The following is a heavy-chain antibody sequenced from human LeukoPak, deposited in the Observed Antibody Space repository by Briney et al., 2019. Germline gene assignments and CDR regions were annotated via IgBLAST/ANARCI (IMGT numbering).Heavy chain of an antibody. CDR3: ARDPYSGNYGNYYYYYMDV. CDR1: RFTFSSYS. J-gene: IGHJ6*03. CDR2: ISSSGSYI. D-gene: IGHD1-26*01. Sequence: GGSLRLSCAASRFTFSSYSMNWVRQAPGKGLEWVSSISSSGSYIYYADSVKGRFTISRDNAKNSLFLQMNNLSPDDTAVYFCARDPYSGNYGNYYYYYMDVWGKGTTVTISS. V-gene: IGHV3-21*06.